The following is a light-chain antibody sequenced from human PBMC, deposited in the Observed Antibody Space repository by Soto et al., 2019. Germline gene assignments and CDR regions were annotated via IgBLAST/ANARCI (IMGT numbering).Light chain of an antibody. V-gene: IGLV2-11*01. J-gene: IGLJ3*02. CDR1: SSDVGGYNY. CDR2: DVS. CDR3: CSYAGSYIWV. Sequence: QSVLTQPRSVSGSPGQSVTMSCTGTSSDVGGYNYVSWYQQHPGKAPKVMIYDVSERPSGVPDRFSGSKSGNTASLTISGLQAEDEGDYYCCSYAGSYIWVFGGGTKLTVL.